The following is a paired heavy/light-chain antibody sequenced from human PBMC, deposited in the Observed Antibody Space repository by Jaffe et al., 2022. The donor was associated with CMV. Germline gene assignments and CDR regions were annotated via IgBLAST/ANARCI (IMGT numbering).Light chain of an antibody. V-gene: IGLV3-21*04. Sequence: SYVLTQPPSVSVAPGQTATITCGGNNIGSNSVHWYQQKPGQAPMLVIYYDGDRPSGIPERFSGSNSGNTATLTISTVEVGDEADYYCQVWHNSDHLVVFGGGTKLTVL. CDR3: QVWHNSDHLVV. CDR1: NIGSNS. J-gene: IGLJ2*01. CDR2: YDG.
Heavy chain of an antibody. J-gene: IGHJ4*02. CDR1: GGSISTYY. CDR2: IYYSGSI. V-gene: IGHV4-59*01. D-gene: IGHD5-12*01. CDR3: ATVSISGYEFDS. Sequence: QVQLQESGPGLVKPSETLSLTCTVSGGSISTYYWSWVRQPPGKGLEWIGQIYYSGSINYNPSLKSRVSISTDTSKMQFSLKLSSVTAADTAVYYCATVSISGYEFDSWGQGALVTVSS.